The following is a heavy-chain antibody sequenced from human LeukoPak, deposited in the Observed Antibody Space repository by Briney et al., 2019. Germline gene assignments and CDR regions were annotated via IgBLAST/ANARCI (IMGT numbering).Heavy chain of an antibody. CDR3: ARLTIFGVVTGDY. Sequence: KASETLSLTCTVSGGSISSTNYYWGWIRQPPGKGLEWIGSISYSGSTYYNPSLKSRVTISVDTSKNQFSLKLSSVTAADTAVYYCARLTIFGVVTGDYWGQGTLVTVSS. CDR2: ISYSGST. J-gene: IGHJ4*02. D-gene: IGHD3-3*01. CDR1: GGSISSTNYY. V-gene: IGHV4-39*01.